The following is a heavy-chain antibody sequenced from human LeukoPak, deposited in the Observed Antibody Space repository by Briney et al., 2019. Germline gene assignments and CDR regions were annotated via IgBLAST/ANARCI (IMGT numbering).Heavy chain of an antibody. J-gene: IGHJ3*02. V-gene: IGHV1-46*01. Sequence: GASVKVSCKASGDTFTSYYMHWVRQAPGQGLEWMGIINPSGGSTSYAQKFQGRVTMTRDTSTSTVYMELSSLRSKDTAVYYCARESLGHYYDSSGYPRDAFDIWGQGTMVTVSS. CDR3: ARESLGHYYDSSGYPRDAFDI. CDR1: GDTFTSYY. D-gene: IGHD3-22*01. CDR2: INPSGGST.